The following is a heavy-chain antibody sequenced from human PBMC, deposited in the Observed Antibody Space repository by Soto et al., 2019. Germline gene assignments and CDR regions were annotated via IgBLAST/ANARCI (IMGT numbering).Heavy chain of an antibody. CDR2: IYWDDDK. CDR1: GVSLTTSGVG. J-gene: IGHJ4*02. V-gene: IGHV2-5*02. D-gene: IGHD2-15*01. CDR3: AHQQRTVVVGAPFDL. Sequence: QITLRESGPTLVQPTQTLTLTCTLSGVSLTTSGVGVGWSRQPPGKALEWLALIYWDDDKRFSPSLKSRLAITRDTSNNQVVMTTTDMAPVDTAIYYCAHQQRTVVVGAPFDLWGQGSQVTVSS.